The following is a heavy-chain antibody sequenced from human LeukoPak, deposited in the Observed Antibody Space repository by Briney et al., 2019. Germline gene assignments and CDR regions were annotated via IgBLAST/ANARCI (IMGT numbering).Heavy chain of an antibody. J-gene: IGHJ4*02. CDR1: GYTFTSYG. V-gene: IGHV1-18*01. CDR2: ISAYNGNT. CDR3: AREEVVPAAIGVGGIDY. D-gene: IGHD2-2*02. Sequence: GASVKVSCKASGYTFTSYGISWERQAPGQGLEWMGWISAYNGNTNYAQKLQGRVTMTTDTSTSTAYMELRSLRSDDTAVYYCAREEVVPAAIGVGGIDYWGQGTLVTVSS.